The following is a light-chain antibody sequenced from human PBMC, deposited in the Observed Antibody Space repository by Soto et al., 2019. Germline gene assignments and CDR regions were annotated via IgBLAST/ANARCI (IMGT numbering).Light chain of an antibody. Sequence: EIVFTQPPGTLSLSPGERATLSCRASQSVSNNYLAWYQHDPGPAPRLLISGASARGTGIPDRFSGSGTGTDLSLTIRRLEPDDFAVYYCRSYGTFWTFGQGTKVDIK. J-gene: IGKJ1*01. CDR1: QSVSNNY. CDR3: RSYGTFWT. CDR2: GAS. V-gene: IGKV3-20*01.